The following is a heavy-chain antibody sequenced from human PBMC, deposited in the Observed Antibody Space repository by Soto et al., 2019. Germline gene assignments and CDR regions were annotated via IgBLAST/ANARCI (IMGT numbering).Heavy chain of an antibody. V-gene: IGHV3-23*01. J-gene: IGHJ5*02. CDR1: GFTFSSYA. Sequence: GGSLRLSCAASGFTFSSYAMSWVRQAPGKGLEWVSAISGSGGSTYYADSVKGRFTISRDNSKNTLYLQMSSLRAEDTVVYYCAKEGSSSSALWFDPWGQGTLVTVSS. CDR3: AKEGSSSSALWFDP. D-gene: IGHD6-6*01. CDR2: ISGSGGST.